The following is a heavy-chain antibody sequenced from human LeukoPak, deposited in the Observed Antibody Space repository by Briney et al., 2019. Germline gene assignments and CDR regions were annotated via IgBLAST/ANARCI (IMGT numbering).Heavy chain of an antibody. D-gene: IGHD5-18*01. CDR3: ARGFRSVQVWSLFDY. CDR2: ISDSGGTT. CDR1: GFTFSSYA. Sequence: GGSLRLSCAASGFTFSSYAMSWVRHAPGEGLEWVSAISDSGGTTYYADSVKGRFTISRDNSKNTLYLQMNSLRAEDTAVYYCARGFRSVQVWSLFDYWGQGTLVTVSS. V-gene: IGHV3-23*01. J-gene: IGHJ4*02.